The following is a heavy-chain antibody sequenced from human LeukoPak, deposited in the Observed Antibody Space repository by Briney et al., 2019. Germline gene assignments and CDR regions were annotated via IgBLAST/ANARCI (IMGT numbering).Heavy chain of an antibody. J-gene: IGHJ4*02. CDR1: GFTVSSNY. D-gene: IGHD1-26*01. CDR2: IYSGGST. V-gene: IGHV3-53*01. Sequence: GGSLRLSCAASGFTVSSNYMSWVRQAPGKGLEWVSVIYSGGSTYYADSVKGRFTISRDNSKNTLYLQMNSLRAEDTAVYYCAWSGGELPGGLFDYWGQGTLVTVTS. CDR3: AWSGGELPGGLFDY.